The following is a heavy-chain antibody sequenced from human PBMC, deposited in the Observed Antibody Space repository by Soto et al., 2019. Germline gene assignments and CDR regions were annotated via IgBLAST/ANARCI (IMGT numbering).Heavy chain of an antibody. Sequence: EVQLLESGGGLVQPGGSLRLSCAASGFTFSSYAMNWVRQAPGKGLEWVSVISGSGDSTYYADSVKGRFTISRDNTKNTLYLQMNSLRAEDTAVYYCAKRAYGSDFDYWGQGTLVTVSS. CDR1: GFTFSSYA. CDR2: ISGSGDST. V-gene: IGHV3-23*01. CDR3: AKRAYGSDFDY. D-gene: IGHD3-10*01. J-gene: IGHJ4*02.